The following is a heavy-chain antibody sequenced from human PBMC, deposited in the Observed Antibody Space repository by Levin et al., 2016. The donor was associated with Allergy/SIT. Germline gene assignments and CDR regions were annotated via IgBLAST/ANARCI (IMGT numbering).Heavy chain of an antibody. Sequence: WIRQPPGKGLEWVSYISSSSSTIYYADSVKGRFTISRDNAKNSLYLQMNSLRAEDTAVYYCAREGEQLESRLHYYYYYMDVWGKGTTVTV. D-gene: IGHD1-1*01. CDR2: ISSSSSTI. CDR3: AREGEQLESRLHYYYYYMDV. V-gene: IGHV3-48*01. J-gene: IGHJ6*03.